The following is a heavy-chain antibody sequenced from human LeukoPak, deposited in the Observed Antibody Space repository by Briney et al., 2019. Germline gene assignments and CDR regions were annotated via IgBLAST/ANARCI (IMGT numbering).Heavy chain of an antibody. J-gene: IGHJ4*02. CDR2: IYTSGST. CDR3: ARGGYGGVDY. D-gene: IGHD4-23*01. V-gene: IGHV4-61*02. Sequence: SQTLSLTCTVSGGSISSGSYYWSWIRQPAGKGLEWIGRIYTSGSTNYNPSLKSRVTISVDTSKNQFSLKLSSVTAADTAVYYCARGGYGGVDYWGQGTLVTVSS. CDR1: GGSISSGSYY.